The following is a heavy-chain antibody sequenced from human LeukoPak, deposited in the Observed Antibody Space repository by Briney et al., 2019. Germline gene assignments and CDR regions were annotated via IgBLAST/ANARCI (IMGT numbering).Heavy chain of an antibody. D-gene: IGHD2-15*01. Sequence: SETLSLTCTVSGGSSSSYYWSWIRQPAGKGLEWIGRIYTSGSTNYNPSLKSRVTISVDTSKNQFSLKLSSVTAADTAVYYCAGGPRYCSGGSCYPMLPSFDYWGQGTLVTVSS. CDR2: IYTSGST. J-gene: IGHJ4*02. V-gene: IGHV4-4*07. CDR1: GGSSSSYY. CDR3: AGGPRYCSGGSCYPMLPSFDY.